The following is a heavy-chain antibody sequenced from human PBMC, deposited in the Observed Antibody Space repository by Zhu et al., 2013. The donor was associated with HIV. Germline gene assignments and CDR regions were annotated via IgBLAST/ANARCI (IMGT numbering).Heavy chain of an antibody. CDR3: ARDFRISGYYGMDV. CDR2: INPSGGST. D-gene: IGHD1-20*01. Sequence: QVQLVQSGAEVKKPGASVKVSCKASGYTFTSYYMHWVRQAPGQGLEWMGIINPSGGSTNYAQKFQGRVTMTRDTSISTAYMELSRLRSDDTAVYYCARDFRISGYYGMDVVGPRDHGHRLL. V-gene: IGHV1-46*01. J-gene: IGHJ6*02. CDR1: GYTFTSYY.